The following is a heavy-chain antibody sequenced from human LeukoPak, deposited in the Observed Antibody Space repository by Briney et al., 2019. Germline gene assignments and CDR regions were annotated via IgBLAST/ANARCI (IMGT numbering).Heavy chain of an antibody. J-gene: IGHJ3*01. V-gene: IGHV6-1*01. CDR2: TYYRSKWYL. D-gene: IGHD1/OR15-1a*01. Sequence: SQTLSLTCAISGDTVSTNSAAWSWLRQSPSRGFEWLGRTYYRSKWYLDYALSVKSRITINPDTSKNHFSLHLNSVTPEDTAVYYCAREQQDGFDVWGQGTMVTVSS. CDR1: GDTVSTNSAA. CDR3: AREQQDGFDV.